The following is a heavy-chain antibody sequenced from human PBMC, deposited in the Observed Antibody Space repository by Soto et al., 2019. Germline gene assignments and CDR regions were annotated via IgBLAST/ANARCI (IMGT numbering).Heavy chain of an antibody. J-gene: IGHJ4*02. CDR3: APLGGFLEWLPPDFDY. CDR1: GFTFSSYA. Sequence: GGSLRLSCAASGFTFSSYAMSWVRQAPGKGLEWVSAISGSGGSTYYADSVKGRFTISRDNSKNTLYLQMNSLRAEDTAVYYCAPLGGFLEWLPPDFDYWGQGTLGTVSS. CDR2: ISGSGGST. D-gene: IGHD3-3*01. V-gene: IGHV3-23*01.